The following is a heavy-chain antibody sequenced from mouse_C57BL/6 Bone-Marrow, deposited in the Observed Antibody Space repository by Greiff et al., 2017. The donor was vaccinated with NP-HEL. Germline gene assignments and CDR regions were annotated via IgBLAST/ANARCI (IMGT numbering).Heavy chain of an antibody. D-gene: IGHD1-1*01. CDR2: IYPGDGDT. CDR1: GYAFSSYW. CDR3: ARYYGSSYYFDY. Sequence: QVQLQQSGAELVKPGASVKISCKASGYAFSSYWMNWVKQRPGKGLEWIGQIYPGDGDTNYNGKFKGKATLTADKSSSIAYMQLSSLTSEDSAVYFCARYYGSSYYFDYWGQGTTLTVSS. V-gene: IGHV1-80*01. J-gene: IGHJ2*01.